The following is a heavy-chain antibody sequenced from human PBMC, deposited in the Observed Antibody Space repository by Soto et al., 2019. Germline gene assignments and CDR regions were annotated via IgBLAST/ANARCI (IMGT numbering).Heavy chain of an antibody. CDR3: AVTYDILTGYFDY. D-gene: IGHD3-9*01. V-gene: IGHV5-10-1*01. J-gene: IGHJ4*02. Sequence: GESLKISCKGSGYSFTSYWISWVRQMPGKGLEWMGRIDPSDSYTNYSPSFQGHVTISADKSISTAYLQWSSLKASDTAMYYCAVTYDILTGYFDYWGPGTLVTVSS. CDR2: IDPSDSYT. CDR1: GYSFTSYW.